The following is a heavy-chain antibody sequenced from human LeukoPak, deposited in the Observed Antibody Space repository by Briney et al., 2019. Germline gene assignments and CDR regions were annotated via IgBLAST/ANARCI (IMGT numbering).Heavy chain of an antibody. V-gene: IGHV4-30-4*01. Sequence: PSETLSLTCTVSGGSISSGDYYWSWIRQPPGKGLEWIGYIYYSGSTYYNPSLKSRVTISVDTSKNQFSLKLSSVTAADTAVYYCAREVSANHHNNWFDPWGQGTLVTVSS. D-gene: IGHD1-14*01. CDR2: IYYSGST. CDR3: AREVSANHHNNWFDP. CDR1: GGSISSGDYY. J-gene: IGHJ5*02.